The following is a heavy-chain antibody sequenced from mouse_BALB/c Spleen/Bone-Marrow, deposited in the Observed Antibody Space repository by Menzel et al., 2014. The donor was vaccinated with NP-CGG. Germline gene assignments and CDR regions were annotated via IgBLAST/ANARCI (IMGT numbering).Heavy chain of an antibody. CDR2: IDPSDSYT. Sequence: VQLQQSGAELVKPGASVKMSCKASGNTFTSYWMHWVKQRPGHGLEWIGLIDPSDSYTSYNQNFKGKATLTVDTSSNTAYMQLSSLTSEDSAVYYCSREDGNHYFDYWGQGTALAVSS. D-gene: IGHD2-3*01. CDR3: SREDGNHYFDY. V-gene: IGHV1S127*01. J-gene: IGHJ2*01. CDR1: GNTFTSYW.